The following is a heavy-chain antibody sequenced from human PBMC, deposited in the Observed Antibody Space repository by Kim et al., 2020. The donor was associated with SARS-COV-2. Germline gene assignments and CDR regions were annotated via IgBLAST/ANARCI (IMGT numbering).Heavy chain of an antibody. J-gene: IGHJ1*01. CDR3: ARDHDSSGYYYSRVFQH. Sequence: ASVKVSCKASGYTFTSYGISWVRQAPGQGLEWMGWISAYNGNTNYAQKLQGRVTMTTDTSTSTAYMELRSLRSDDTAVYYCARDHDSSGYYYSRVFQHWGQGTLVTVSS. CDR1: GYTFTSYG. V-gene: IGHV1-18*01. CDR2: ISAYNGNT. D-gene: IGHD3-22*01.